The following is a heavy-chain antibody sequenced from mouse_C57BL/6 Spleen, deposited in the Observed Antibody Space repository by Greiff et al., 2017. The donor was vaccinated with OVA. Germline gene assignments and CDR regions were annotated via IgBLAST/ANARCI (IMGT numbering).Heavy chain of an antibody. CDR3: ARNYGNSLRDYAMDY. CDR2: IDPSDSYT. V-gene: IGHV1-50*01. Sequence: QVQLQQPGAELVKPGASVKLSCKASGYTFTSYWMQWVKQRPGQGLEWIGEIDPSDSYTNYNQKFKGKATLTVDTSSSTAYMQLSSLTSEDSAVYYCARNYGNSLRDYAMDYWGQGTSVTVSS. J-gene: IGHJ4*01. CDR1: GYTFTSYW. D-gene: IGHD1-1*01.